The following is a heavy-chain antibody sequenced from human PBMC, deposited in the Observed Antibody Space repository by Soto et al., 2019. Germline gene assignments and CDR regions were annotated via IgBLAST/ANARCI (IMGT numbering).Heavy chain of an antibody. Sequence: AVKVSCKASGGTFSSYAISWVRQAPGQGLEWMGGIIPIFGTANYAQKFQGRVTITADESTSTAYMELSSLRSEDTAVYYCARDPDIVLVPAAIDQYYYYGMDVWGQGTTVTV. CDR1: GGTFSSYA. CDR3: ARDPDIVLVPAAIDQYYYYGMDV. J-gene: IGHJ6*02. V-gene: IGHV1-69*13. CDR2: IIPIFGTA. D-gene: IGHD2-2*01.